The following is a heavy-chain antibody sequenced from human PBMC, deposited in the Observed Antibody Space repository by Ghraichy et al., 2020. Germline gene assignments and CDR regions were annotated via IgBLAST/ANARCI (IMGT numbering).Heavy chain of an antibody. Sequence: SETLSLTCTVSGGAISNFLWNWIRQPPGKGLEWIGYIYKSGSTNYNPSLKSRVTISVDTSRNQFSLKMSSVTAADTAMYYCAREAFCTGSSCWEGDNWFDPWGQGTLVTVSS. V-gene: IGHV4-59*01. CDR2: IYKSGST. J-gene: IGHJ5*02. CDR3: AREAFCTGSSCWEGDNWFDP. CDR1: GGAISNFL. D-gene: IGHD6-13*01.